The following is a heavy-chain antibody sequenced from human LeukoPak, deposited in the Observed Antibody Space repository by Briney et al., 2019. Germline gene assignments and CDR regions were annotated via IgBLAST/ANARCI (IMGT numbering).Heavy chain of an antibody. V-gene: IGHV4-39*07. J-gene: IGHJ3*02. Sequence: SETLSLTCTVSGGSISSSSYYWGWIRQPPGKGLEWIGSIYYSGSTYYNPSLKSRVTISVDTSKNQFSLKLSSVTAADTAVYYCARTNFDWFQNAFDIWGQGTMVTVSS. CDR2: IYYSGST. CDR3: ARTNFDWFQNAFDI. D-gene: IGHD3-9*01. CDR1: GGSISSSSYY.